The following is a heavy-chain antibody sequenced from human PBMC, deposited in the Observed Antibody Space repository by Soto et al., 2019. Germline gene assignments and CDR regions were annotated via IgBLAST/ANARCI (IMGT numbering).Heavy chain of an antibody. CDR3: ARDHGYVWGSFYYYYGMDV. J-gene: IGHJ6*02. CDR2: INPSGGST. V-gene: IGHV1-46*01. CDR1: GYTFTSYY. Sequence: ASVKVSCKASGYTFTSYYMHWVRQAPGQGLEWMGIINPSGGSTSYAQKFQGRVTMTRDTSTSTVYMELSSLRSEDTAVYYCARDHGYVWGSFYYYYGMDVWGQGTTVTVSS. D-gene: IGHD3-16*01.